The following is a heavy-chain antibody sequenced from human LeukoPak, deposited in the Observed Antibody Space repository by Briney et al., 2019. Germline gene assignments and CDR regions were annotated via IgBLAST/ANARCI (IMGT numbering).Heavy chain of an antibody. J-gene: IGHJ4*02. D-gene: IGHD3-22*01. CDR2: IYPGDSDT. CDR3: ARHYYYYDTSGYSLDY. CDR1: EYSFTSYW. Sequence: GESLKISCKGSEYSFTSYWIGWVRQMPGKGLEWMGIIYPGDSDTRYSPSFQGQVTISADKSISTAYLQWSSLKASDTAMYYCARHYYYYDTSGYSLDYWGQGTLVTVSS. V-gene: IGHV5-51*01.